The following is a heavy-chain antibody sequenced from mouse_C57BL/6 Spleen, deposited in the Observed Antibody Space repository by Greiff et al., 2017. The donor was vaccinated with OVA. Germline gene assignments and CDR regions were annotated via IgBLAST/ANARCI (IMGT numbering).Heavy chain of an antibody. J-gene: IGHJ2*01. CDR1: GYTFTSYG. Sequence: VQLKESGAELVRPGSSVKMSCKTSGYTFTSYGINWVKQRPGQGLEWIGYIYIGNGYTEYNEKFKGKATLTSDTSSNTAYMQLSSLTSEDSAIYFCAFYYDYDGPFFDDWGQGTTLTVSS. D-gene: IGHD2-4*01. V-gene: IGHV1-58*01. CDR3: AFYYDYDGPFFDD. CDR2: IYIGNGYT.